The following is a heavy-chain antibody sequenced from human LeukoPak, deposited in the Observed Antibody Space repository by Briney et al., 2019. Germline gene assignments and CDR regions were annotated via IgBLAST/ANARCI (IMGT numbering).Heavy chain of an antibody. Sequence: SVKVSCKASGGTFSSYAISWVRQAPGQGLEWMGGIIPIFGTANYAQKFQGRVTITADESTSTAYMELSSLRSEDTAVYYCARGGVVRGIAARPFDPWGQGTLVTVSS. CDR3: ARGGVVRGIAARPFDP. V-gene: IGHV1-69*01. J-gene: IGHJ5*02. D-gene: IGHD6-6*01. CDR1: GGTFSSYA. CDR2: IIPIFGTA.